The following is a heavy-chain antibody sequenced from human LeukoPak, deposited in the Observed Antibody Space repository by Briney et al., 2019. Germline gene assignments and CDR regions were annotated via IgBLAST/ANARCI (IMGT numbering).Heavy chain of an antibody. D-gene: IGHD3-22*01. J-gene: IGHJ4*02. CDR3: ERGSHDSHPFDY. CDR2: IIPIFGTA. Sequence: SGKLCCKAAGATFTSYAISWVRQAPGQGLEWMGGIIPIFGTANYAQKFQGRGTITTDESTSTAYMELSSLRSEDTAVYYCERGSHDSHPFDYGGQGPLVTLSP. CDR1: GATFTSYA. V-gene: IGHV1-69*05.